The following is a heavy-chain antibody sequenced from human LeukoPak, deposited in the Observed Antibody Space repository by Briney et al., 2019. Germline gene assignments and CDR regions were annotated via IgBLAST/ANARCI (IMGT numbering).Heavy chain of an antibody. CDR1: GFTFSSYA. V-gene: IGHV3-23*01. CDR3: ATYRQVLLPFES. D-gene: IGHD5-18*01. CDR2: ISGSGGST. J-gene: IGHJ4*02. Sequence: GGSLRLSCAASGFTFSSYAMSWVRQAPGKGLEWVSAISGSGGSTYYADSVKGRFTISRDNSKSILSLQMNSLRAEDTAIYYCATYRQVLLPFESWGQGTLVTVSS.